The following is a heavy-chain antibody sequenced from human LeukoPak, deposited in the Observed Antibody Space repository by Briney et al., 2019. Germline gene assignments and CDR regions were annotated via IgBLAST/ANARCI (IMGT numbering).Heavy chain of an antibody. J-gene: IGHJ6*03. V-gene: IGHV1-2*06. CDR3: ARAYYDSSGYFGWGTDYYYYYMDV. CDR2: IHPKSGGA. Sequence: ASVKVSCKASGYTFTPNYIHWVRQAPGQGLEWVGRIHPKSGGANYAQKFRDRVTLTRDTSINTAYMELSGLRSDDAAVYYCARAYYDSSGYFGWGTDYYYYYMDVWGEGTTVTISS. D-gene: IGHD3-22*01. CDR1: GYTFTPNY.